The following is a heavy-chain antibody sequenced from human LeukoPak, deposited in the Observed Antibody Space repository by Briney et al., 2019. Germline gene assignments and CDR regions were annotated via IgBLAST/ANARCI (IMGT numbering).Heavy chain of an antibody. CDR3: VRGSRRVQLPRSYDFDV. Sequence: GGSLRLSCAASGFIISTYDMSGVRQSQGKVLRGVQITGPAGDSYYGGSVQGRFTISRENAKNSLYLQMNSLRAGDTAVYYCVRGSRRVQLPRSYDFDVWGQGTVVTVSS. V-gene: IGHV3-13*01. CDR1: GFIISTYD. J-gene: IGHJ3*01. D-gene: IGHD1-1*01. CDR2: TGPAGDS.